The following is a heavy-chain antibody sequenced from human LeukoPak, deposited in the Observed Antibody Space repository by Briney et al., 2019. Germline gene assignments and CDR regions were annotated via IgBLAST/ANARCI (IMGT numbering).Heavy chain of an antibody. CDR2: INPNTGGT. D-gene: IGHD3-9*01. V-gene: IGHV1-2*02. J-gene: IGHJ4*02. Sequence: GASVKVSCKASGYTFTGYFMHWVRQAPGQGLYWMGWINPNTGGTKYAQKFQGRVTMTRDTSIGTAYMELSTVTSDDTAVYFCARVHATGYFSLDLGYWGQGTLVTVSS. CDR1: GYTFTGYF. CDR3: ARVHATGYFSLDLGY.